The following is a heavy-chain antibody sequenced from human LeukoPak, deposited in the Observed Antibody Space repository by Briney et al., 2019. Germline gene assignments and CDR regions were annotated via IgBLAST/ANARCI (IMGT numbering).Heavy chain of an antibody. CDR1: GGSMRSYY. V-gene: IGHV4-59*08. CDR2: IYYSGST. Sequence: SETLSLTCTVSGGSMRSYYWSWLRQPPGKGLEWIGSIYYSGSTNYNPSLKGRLTMSVDTSKNQFSLKLSSVTAADTAVYFCARYLGPTTAYYFDSWGQGTLVTVSS. D-gene: IGHD4-17*01. CDR3: ARYLGPTTAYYFDS. J-gene: IGHJ4*02.